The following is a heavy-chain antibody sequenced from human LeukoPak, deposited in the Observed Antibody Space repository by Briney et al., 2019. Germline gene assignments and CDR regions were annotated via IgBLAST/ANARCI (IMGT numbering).Heavy chain of an antibody. D-gene: IGHD1-14*01. J-gene: IGHJ4*02. Sequence: SETLSLTCSASGGSIRSYYWNWIRQSPGKGLEWIGYIYYSGSINYNPSFKSRVTMSVDTSKNQFSLKLHSVTAADTAMYYCARSLGITSLDYWGQGMLVTVSS. V-gene: IGHV4-59*01. CDR3: ARSLGITSLDY. CDR1: GGSIRSYY. CDR2: IYYSGSI.